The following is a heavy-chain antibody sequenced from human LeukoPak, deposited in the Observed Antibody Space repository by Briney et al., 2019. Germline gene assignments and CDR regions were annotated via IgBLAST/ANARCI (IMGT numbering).Heavy chain of an antibody. Sequence: SETLSLTCTVSGGSISSYYWSWIRQPPGKGLEWIGYIYYSGSTNYNPSLKSRVTISVDTSKNQFSLKLSSVTAADTAVYYCARFVVVPAPYLDYWGQGTLVTVSS. D-gene: IGHD2-2*01. V-gene: IGHV4-59*08. J-gene: IGHJ4*02. CDR2: IYYSGST. CDR3: ARFVVVPAPYLDY. CDR1: GGSISSYY.